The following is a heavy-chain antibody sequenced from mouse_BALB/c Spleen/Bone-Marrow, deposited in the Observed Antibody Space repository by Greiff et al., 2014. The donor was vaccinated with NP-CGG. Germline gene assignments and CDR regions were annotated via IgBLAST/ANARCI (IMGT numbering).Heavy chain of an antibody. CDR2: IFPSETYT. Sequence: QVQLQQSGAELVRPGASVKLSCKASGYTFTSYWIHWVKQRPGQGLEWIGNIFPSETYTNYNQKFQDKATLTVDKSSSTAYMQLSSPTPEDSAVYYCTRDNWVYWGQGATLTDSP. D-gene: IGHD4-1*01. CDR1: GYTFTSYW. CDR3: TRDNWVY. J-gene: IGHJ2*01. V-gene: IGHV1-69*02.